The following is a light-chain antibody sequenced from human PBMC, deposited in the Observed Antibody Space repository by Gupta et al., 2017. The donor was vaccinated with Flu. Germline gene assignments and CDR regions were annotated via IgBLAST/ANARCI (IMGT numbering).Light chain of an antibody. CDR1: QSVGSSY. J-gene: IGKJ5*01. CDR3: QQYGHSPIT. V-gene: IGKV3-20*01. Sequence: DTLSLSPGQRATLSCRASQSVGSSYVAWYQQKPGQAPRLLIYGASSRATDIPDRFSGSGSGTDFTLTISRLEPEDFAVYYCQQYGHSPITFGQGTRVEIK. CDR2: GAS.